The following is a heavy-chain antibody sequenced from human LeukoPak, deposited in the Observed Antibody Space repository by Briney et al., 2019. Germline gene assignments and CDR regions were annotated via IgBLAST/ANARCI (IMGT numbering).Heavy chain of an antibody. CDR3: GKDISAGGMDV. V-gene: IGHV3-9*01. CDR2: IGWNSART. Sequence: GGSLRLSCTASESTFDHAMHWVRQTPGKGLEWVSGIGWNSARTGYADSVRGRFTISRDNAKNSLYLQMNSLRAEDTALYYFGKDISAGGMDVWGQGTTVTVSS. CDR1: ESTFDHA. D-gene: IGHD3-10*01. J-gene: IGHJ6*02.